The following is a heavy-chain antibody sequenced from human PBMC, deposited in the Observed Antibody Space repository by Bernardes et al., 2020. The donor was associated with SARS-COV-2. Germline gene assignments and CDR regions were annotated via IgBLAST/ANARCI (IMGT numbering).Heavy chain of an antibody. J-gene: IGHJ4*02. CDR1: GFTFINYA. Sequence: SLRLSCAASGFTFINYAMTWVRQAPGKGLEWVSAIGGDGVGTDYADSVKGRFTISRDNSNNALYLQMNSLRAEDTAVYYCARRLEGTPDYWGQGTLVTVSS. D-gene: IGHD3-16*01. CDR3: ARRLEGTPDY. V-gene: IGHV3-23*01. CDR2: IGGDGVGT.